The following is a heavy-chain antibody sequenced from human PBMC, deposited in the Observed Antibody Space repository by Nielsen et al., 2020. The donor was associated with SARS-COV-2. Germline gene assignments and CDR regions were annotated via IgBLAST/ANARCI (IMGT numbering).Heavy chain of an antibody. J-gene: IGHJ6*02. CDR2: IKQDGSEK. CDR3: ARSGDIVVVPAAMPGLLGMDV. V-gene: IGHV3-7*03. CDR1: GFTFSSYW. Sequence: GESLKISCAASGFTFSSYWMSWVRQAPGKGLAWVANIKQDGSEKYYVDSVKGRFTISRDNAKNSLSLQMNSLRAEDTAVYYCARSGDIVVVPAAMPGLLGMDVWGQGTTVTVSS. D-gene: IGHD2-2*01.